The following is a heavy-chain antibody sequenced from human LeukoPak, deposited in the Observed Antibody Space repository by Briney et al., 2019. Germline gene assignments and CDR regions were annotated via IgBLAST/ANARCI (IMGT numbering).Heavy chain of an antibody. V-gene: IGHV3-49*04. Sequence: TGGPLRLSCTASGFTFGDYAMSWVRQAPGKGLEWVGFIRSKAYGGTTEYAASVKGRFTISRDDSKSIAYLQMNSLKTEDTAVYYCTRDRSYDSSGYYSGDYWGQGTLVTVSS. CDR1: GFTFGDYA. CDR3: TRDRSYDSSGYYSGDY. D-gene: IGHD3-22*01. CDR2: IRSKAYGGTT. J-gene: IGHJ4*02.